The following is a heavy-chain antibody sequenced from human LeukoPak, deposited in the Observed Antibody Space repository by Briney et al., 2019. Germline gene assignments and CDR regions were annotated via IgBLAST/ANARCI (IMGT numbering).Heavy chain of an antibody. CDR2: ISGDGGST. CDR3: AKTEEYSSSSHAFDY. D-gene: IGHD6-6*01. Sequence: PGGSLRLSCAASGFTFDDYAMHWVRQAPGKGLEWVSLISGDGGSTYYADSVKGRFTISRDNSKNSLYLQMNSLRTEDTALYHCAKTEEYSSSSHAFDYWGQGTLVTVSS. V-gene: IGHV3-43*02. CDR1: GFTFDDYA. J-gene: IGHJ4*02.